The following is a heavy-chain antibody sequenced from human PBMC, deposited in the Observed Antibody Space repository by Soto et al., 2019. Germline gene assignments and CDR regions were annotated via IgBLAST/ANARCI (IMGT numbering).Heavy chain of an antibody. V-gene: IGHV3-23*01. D-gene: IGHD1-1*01. CDR1: GFTFSSYA. Sequence: EVQLLESGGGLVQPGGSLRLSCAASGFTFSSYAMSWVRQAPGKGLEWVSAISGSGGSTYYADSVKGRFTISRDNSKNTLYLQMNSLRAEDTAVYYCAKDQRDRPESKGGGILDDKHYYYYGMDVWGQGTTVTVSS. J-gene: IGHJ6*02. CDR3: AKDQRDRPESKGGGILDDKHYYYYGMDV. CDR2: ISGSGGST.